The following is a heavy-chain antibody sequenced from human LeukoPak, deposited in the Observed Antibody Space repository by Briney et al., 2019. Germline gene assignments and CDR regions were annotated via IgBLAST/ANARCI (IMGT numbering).Heavy chain of an antibody. Sequence: GGSLRLSCAASGFTVSTNYMSWIRQAPGKGLEWVSVICSGGNTYYADSVKGRFTISRDNSKNTLYLQMNSLKVEDTAVYYCARDKSWTFDYWGQGTLVTVSS. CDR2: ICSGGNT. D-gene: IGHD3/OR15-3a*01. V-gene: IGHV3-53*01. CDR1: GFTVSTNY. J-gene: IGHJ4*02. CDR3: ARDKSWTFDY.